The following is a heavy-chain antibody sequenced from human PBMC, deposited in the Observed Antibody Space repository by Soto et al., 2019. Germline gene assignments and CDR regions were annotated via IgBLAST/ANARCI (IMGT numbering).Heavy chain of an antibody. CDR3: ATGNPTAALFVTPSYYYGMDV. J-gene: IGHJ6*02. CDR2: IWYDGSNK. D-gene: IGHD6-13*01. Sequence: GGSLSLSCAASGVTFSSYGMHWVRQAPGKGLEWVAVIWYDGSNKYYADSVKGRFTISSDNSKNTLYLQMNSLRAEDTAVYYCATGNPTAALFVTPSYYYGMDVWGQGTTVTVSS. V-gene: IGHV3-33*01. CDR1: GVTFSSYG.